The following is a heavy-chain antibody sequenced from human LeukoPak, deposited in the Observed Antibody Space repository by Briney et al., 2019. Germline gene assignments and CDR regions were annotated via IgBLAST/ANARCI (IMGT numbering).Heavy chain of an antibody. J-gene: IGHJ5*02. CDR1: GGSISSSSYY. Sequence: PSETLSLTCTVSGGSISSSSYYWSWIRQPPGKGLEWIGYIYYSGSTNYNPSLKSRVTISVDTSKNQFSLKLSSVTAADTAVYYCARVAAAAGIPWFDPWGQGTLVTVSS. D-gene: IGHD6-13*01. V-gene: IGHV4-61*01. CDR2: IYYSGST. CDR3: ARVAAAAGIPWFDP.